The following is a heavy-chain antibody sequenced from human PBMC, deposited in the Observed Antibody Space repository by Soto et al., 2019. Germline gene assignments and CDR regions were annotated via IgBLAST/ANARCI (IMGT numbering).Heavy chain of an antibody. CDR1: GGSFSGYY. CDR3: AREKPYSSSWYHDY. CDR2: INHSGST. V-gene: IGHV4-34*01. D-gene: IGHD6-13*01. J-gene: IGHJ4*02. Sequence: SETLSLTCAVYGGSFSGYYWSWIRKPPGKGLEWIGEINHSGSTNYNPSLKSRVTISVDTSKNQFSLKLSSVTAADTAVYYCAREKPYSSSWYHDYWGQGTLVTVSS.